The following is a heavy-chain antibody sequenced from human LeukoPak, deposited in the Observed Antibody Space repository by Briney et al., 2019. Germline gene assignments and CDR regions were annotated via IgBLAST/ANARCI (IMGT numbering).Heavy chain of an antibody. CDR3: VRLGRCSGGHCLDDH. V-gene: IGHV4-59*01. D-gene: IGHD2-15*01. J-gene: IGHJ4*02. CDR2: IHYSGST. CDR1: GDSINSYY. Sequence: SETLSLTCTVSGDSINSYYWAWIRQPPGKGLEWIGFIHYSGSTTYNPSLKSRVTISIETSKTQFSLKLNSVTAADTAVYFCVRLGRCSGGHCLDDHWGQGTLVTVSS.